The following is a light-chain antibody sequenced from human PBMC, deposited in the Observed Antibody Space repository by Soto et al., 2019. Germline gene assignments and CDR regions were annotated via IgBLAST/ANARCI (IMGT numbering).Light chain of an antibody. CDR3: QQYSSLPHT. J-gene: IGKJ2*01. Sequence: ESVLTQSPGTLSLSPGDRATLSCRATQSVTNNYFAWYQQKPGQSPRLLLSGVSSRATDIPDRFSGSGSGTDFTLTISSLEPEDFVVYYCQQYSSLPHTFGQGTKLEVK. CDR2: GVS. V-gene: IGKV3-20*01. CDR1: QSVTNNY.